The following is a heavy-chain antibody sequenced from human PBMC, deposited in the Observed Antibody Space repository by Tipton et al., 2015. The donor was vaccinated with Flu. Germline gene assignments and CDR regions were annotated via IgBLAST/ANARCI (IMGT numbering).Heavy chain of an antibody. J-gene: IGHJ4*02. CDR3: AKVIPEFVAGLDY. Sequence: SLRLSCAGSRFMFSSYVMTWVRQAPGKGLEWVSTISKSGGTTDYVDSVEGRFTISRDNSKNMLYLQMNSLTVDDTAEYYCAKVIPEFVAGLDYWGRGTLVTVSS. CDR1: RFMFSSYV. D-gene: IGHD6-19*01. V-gene: IGHV3-23*01. CDR2: ISKSGGTT.